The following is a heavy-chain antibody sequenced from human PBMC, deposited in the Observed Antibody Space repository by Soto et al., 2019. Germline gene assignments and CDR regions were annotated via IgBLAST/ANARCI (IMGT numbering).Heavy chain of an antibody. CDR1: GFTFSSYA. D-gene: IGHD2-15*01. CDR2: ISYDGSNK. Sequence: GGSLRLSCAASGFTFSSYAMHWVRQTPGKGLEWVAVISYDGSNKYYADSVKGRFTISRDNSKNTLYLQMNSLRAEDTAVYYCARDPLDIVVVVAATRSFDYWGQGTLVTVSS. J-gene: IGHJ4*02. CDR3: ARDPLDIVVVVAATRSFDY. V-gene: IGHV3-30-3*01.